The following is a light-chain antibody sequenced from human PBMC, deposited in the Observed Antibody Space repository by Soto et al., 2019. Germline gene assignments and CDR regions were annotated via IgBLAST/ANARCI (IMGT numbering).Light chain of an antibody. CDR1: QNVIRN. CDR2: DAS. V-gene: IGKV3-11*01. Sequence: EIVMTQSPATLSVSPVEIATLSCRASQNVIRNLAWYQVKPGQAPRLLIYDASNRATGIPARFSGSGSGTDLTLTISSLEPEDFAVYYCQQRVTCGPGTKVDIK. J-gene: IGKJ3*01. CDR3: QQRVT.